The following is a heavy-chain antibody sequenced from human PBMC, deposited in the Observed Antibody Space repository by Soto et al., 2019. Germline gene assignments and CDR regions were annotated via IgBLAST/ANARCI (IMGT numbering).Heavy chain of an antibody. V-gene: IGHV3-48*03. CDR3: ARSIAADTDY. D-gene: IGHD6-13*01. CDR2: ISSSGSTI. Sequence: GGSLRLSCGASGFTFSSYEMNWVRQAPGKGLEWVSYISSSGSTIYYADSVKGRFTISRDNAKNSLYLQMNSMRAEDTAVYYCARSIAADTDYWGQGTLVTVSS. J-gene: IGHJ4*02. CDR1: GFTFSSYE.